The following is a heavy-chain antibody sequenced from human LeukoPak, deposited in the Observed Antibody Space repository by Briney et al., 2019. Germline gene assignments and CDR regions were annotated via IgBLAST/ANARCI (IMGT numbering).Heavy chain of an antibody. CDR2: IYTSGST. J-gene: IGHJ4*02. CDR3: AREVVGATGDY. CDR1: GGSISSGSYY. D-gene: IGHD1-26*01. V-gene: IGHV4-61*02. Sequence: PSQTLSLTCTVPGGSISSGSYYWSWIRQPAGKGLEWIGRIYTSGSTNYNPSLKSRVTISVDTSKNQFSLKLSSVTAADTAVYYCAREVVGATGDYWGQGTLVTVSS.